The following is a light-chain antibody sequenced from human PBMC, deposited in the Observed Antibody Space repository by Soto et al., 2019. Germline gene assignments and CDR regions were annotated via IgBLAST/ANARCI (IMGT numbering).Light chain of an antibody. J-gene: IGKJ4*01. CDR1: QSVSSY. V-gene: IGKV3-11*01. CDR2: DAS. Sequence: EIVLTQSPATLSLSPGERATLSCRASQSVSSYLAWYHQKPGQAPRLLIYDASNRATGIPARFSGSGSGTDFTLTISSLKPEDFAVYYCQQRSNWPLTFGGGTKVEIK. CDR3: QQRSNWPLT.